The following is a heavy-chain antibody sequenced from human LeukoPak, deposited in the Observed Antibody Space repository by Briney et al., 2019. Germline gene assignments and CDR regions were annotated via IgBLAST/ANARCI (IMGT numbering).Heavy chain of an antibody. J-gene: IGHJ4*02. CDR1: GFTFSGYG. CDR2: MSYDGSNK. D-gene: IGHD1-1*01. Sequence: PGRSLRLSCAASGFTFSGYGIHWVRQAPGKGLEWVAVMSYDGSNKYYADSVKGRFTISRDNSKNTLYLQMNSLRAEDTAVYYCCRSGNWNDWEGFDYWGQGTLVTVSS. CDR3: CRSGNWNDWEGFDY. V-gene: IGHV3-30*03.